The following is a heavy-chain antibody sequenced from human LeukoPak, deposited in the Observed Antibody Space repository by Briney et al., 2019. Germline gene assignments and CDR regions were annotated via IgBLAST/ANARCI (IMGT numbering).Heavy chain of an antibody. D-gene: IGHD2-15*01. CDR1: GFTFSSYS. Sequence: PGGSVRLSCAASGFTFSSYSMNWLRQAPGKGLAWVSYISSSSSYIYYADSVKGRFTISRDNAKNSLYLQMNSLRVRETAVYNCGGRIADYWGRNTLVTVSS. J-gene: IGHJ4*02. CDR3: GGRIADY. V-gene: IGHV3-21*03. CDR2: ISSSSSYI.